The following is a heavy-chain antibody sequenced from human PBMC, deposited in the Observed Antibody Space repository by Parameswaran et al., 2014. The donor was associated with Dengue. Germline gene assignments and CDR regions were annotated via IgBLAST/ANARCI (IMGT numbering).Heavy chain of an antibody. CDR2: IIPTSGIF. D-gene: IGHD3-22*01. V-gene: IGHV1-69*17. CDR3: ASVYDTSGYPIDYGMDV. Sequence: SWVRQAPGQGLEWMGGIIPTSGIFNYAAKFQGRVTVTADQITGTVYMDLSSLTYEDTAVYYCASVYDTSGYPIDYGMDVWGQGTAVTVSS. J-gene: IGHJ6*02.